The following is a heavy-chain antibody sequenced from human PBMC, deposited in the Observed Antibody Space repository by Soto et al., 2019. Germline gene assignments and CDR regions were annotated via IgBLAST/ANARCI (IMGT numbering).Heavy chain of an antibody. D-gene: IGHD3-9*01. CDR2: LSYDVSNK. J-gene: IGHJ4*02. CDR3: ARERVTGYYNVIGY. CDR1: RFTFSIYS. V-gene: IGHV3-30-3*01. Sequence: GGSLRLSCAASRFTFSIYSMHWVRQAPGKGLEWVAVLSYDVSNKFYADSVKGRFTISRDNSKNTLYLQMNSLRAEDTAVYYCARERVTGYYNVIGYWGQGTLVTVSS.